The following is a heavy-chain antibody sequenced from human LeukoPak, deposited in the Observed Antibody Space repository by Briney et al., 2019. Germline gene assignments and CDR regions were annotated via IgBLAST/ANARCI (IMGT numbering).Heavy chain of an antibody. CDR1: GFTFSSYS. D-gene: IGHD4-11*01. V-gene: IGHV3-21*01. J-gene: IGHJ6*02. CDR2: ISSSSSYI. CDR3: AKTTGRADYSSDGGYYGLDV. Sequence: GGSLRLSCAASGFTFSSYSMNWVRQAPGKGLEWVSSISSSSSYIYYADSVKGRFTISRDNAKNSLYLQMNSLRTEDTAVYYCAKTTGRADYSSDGGYYGLDVWGQGTTVTVSS.